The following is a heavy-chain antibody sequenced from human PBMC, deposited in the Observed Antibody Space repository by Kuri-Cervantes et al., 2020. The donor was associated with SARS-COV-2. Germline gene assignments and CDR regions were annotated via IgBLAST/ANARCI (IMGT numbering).Heavy chain of an antibody. J-gene: IGHJ4*02. D-gene: IGHD4-17*01. CDR3: ARGRQADYGDYGY. CDR2: MNPNSGNT. CDR1: GGTFSSYA. V-gene: IGHV1-8*02. Sequence: APVKVSCKASGGTFSSYAINWVRQATGQGLEWMGWMNPNSGNTGYAQKFQGRVTMTRNTSISTAYMELSSLRSEDTAVYYCARGRQADYGDYGYWGQGTLVTVSS.